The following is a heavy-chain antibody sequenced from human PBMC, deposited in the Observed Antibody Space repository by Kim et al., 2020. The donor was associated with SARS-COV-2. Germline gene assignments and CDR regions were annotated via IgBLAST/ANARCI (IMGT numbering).Heavy chain of an antibody. CDR1: GFTFSSYA. J-gene: IGHJ4*02. CDR2: ISGSGGST. Sequence: GGSLRLSCAASGFTFSSYAMSWVRQAPGKGLEWVSAISGSGGSTYYADSVKGRFTISRDNSKNTLYLQMNSLRAEDTAVYYCAKDRVFGELILESSVDDDYWGQGTLVTVSS. V-gene: IGHV3-23*01. CDR3: AKDRVFGELILESSVDDDY. D-gene: IGHD3-10*02.